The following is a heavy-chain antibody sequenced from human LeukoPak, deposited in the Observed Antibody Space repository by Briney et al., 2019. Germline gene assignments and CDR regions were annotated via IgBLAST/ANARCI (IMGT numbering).Heavy chain of an antibody. V-gene: IGHV3-21*01. CDR2: ISSSSSYI. D-gene: IGHD3-10*01. Sequence: GGSLRLSCAASGFTFSSYSMNWVRQAPGKGLEWVSSISSSSSYIYYADSVKGRFTISRDNAKNSLYLQMNSLRAEDTAVYYCARAYYGSGSYYPYCDYWGQGTLVTVSS. CDR1: GFTFSSYS. CDR3: ARAYYGSGSYYPYCDY. J-gene: IGHJ4*02.